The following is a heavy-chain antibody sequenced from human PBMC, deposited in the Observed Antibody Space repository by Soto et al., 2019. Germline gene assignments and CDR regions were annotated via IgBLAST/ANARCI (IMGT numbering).Heavy chain of an antibody. V-gene: IGHV1-46*01. D-gene: IGHD6-13*01. CDR1: GYTFTSYY. J-gene: IGHJ4*02. Sequence: ASVKVSCKASGYTFTSYYMHWVRQAPGQGLEWMGIINPSGGSTSYAQKFQGRVTMTRDTSTSTVYMELSSLRSEDTAVYYCASTSSSWYYFDYWGQGTPVTVSS. CDR3: ASTSSSWYYFDY. CDR2: INPSGGST.